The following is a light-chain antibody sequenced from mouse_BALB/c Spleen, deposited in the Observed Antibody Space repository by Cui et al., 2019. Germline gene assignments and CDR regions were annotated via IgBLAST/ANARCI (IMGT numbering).Light chain of an antibody. CDR1: SSVSSSY. CDR2: RTS. CDR3: QQWSGYPFT. V-gene: IGKV4-58*01. Sequence: ENVLTQSPAIMAASLGQKVTMTCSASSSVSSSYLHWYQQKSGPSPKPLINRTSNLPSGVPARFSGSGSGTSYPLTISSVEAEDDATYYCQQWSGYPFTFGGGTKLEIK. J-gene: IGKJ2*01.